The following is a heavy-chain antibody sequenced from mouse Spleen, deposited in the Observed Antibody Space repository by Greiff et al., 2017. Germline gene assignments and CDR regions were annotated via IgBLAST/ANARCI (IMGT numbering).Heavy chain of an antibody. Sequence: LQQPGAELVKPGASVKLSCKASGYTFTSYWMQWVKQRPGQGLEWIGEIDPSDSYTNYNQKFKGKATLTVDTSSSTAYMQLSSLTSEDSAVYYCARWGLRRDWYFDVWGTGTTVTVSS. CDR1: GYTFTSYW. V-gene: IGHV1-50*01. CDR3: ARWGLRRDWYFDV. CDR2: IDPSDSYT. J-gene: IGHJ1*03. D-gene: IGHD2-4*01.